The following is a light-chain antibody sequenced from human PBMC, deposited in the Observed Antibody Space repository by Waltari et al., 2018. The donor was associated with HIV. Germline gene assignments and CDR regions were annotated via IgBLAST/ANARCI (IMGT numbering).Light chain of an antibody. V-gene: IGLV1-44*01. CDR1: YSNIGTAV. CDR3: AAWDDSLNALL. CDR2: SSN. Sequence: QSVLTQPPSASGTPGQRVTISCSASYSNIGTAVVHWYQQLPGTAPKLLIYSSNHRPSGVPDRFSGSKSGTSASLAISGLQSEDEAAYYCAAWDDSLNALLFGGGTKLTVL. J-gene: IGLJ2*01.